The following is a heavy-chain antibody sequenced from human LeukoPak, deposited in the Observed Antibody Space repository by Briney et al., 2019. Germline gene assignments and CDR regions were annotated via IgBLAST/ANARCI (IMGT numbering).Heavy chain of an antibody. J-gene: IGHJ4*02. CDR1: GGSFSGYY. Sequence: SETLSLTCAVYGGSFSGYYWSWIRQPPGKGLEWIGEINHSGSTNYNPSLKSRVTMSVDTSKNQFSLKLSSVTAADTAVYYCARVLGSGWYYFDYWGQGTLVTVSS. CDR3: ARVLGSGWYYFDY. D-gene: IGHD6-19*01. CDR2: INHSGST. V-gene: IGHV4-34*01.